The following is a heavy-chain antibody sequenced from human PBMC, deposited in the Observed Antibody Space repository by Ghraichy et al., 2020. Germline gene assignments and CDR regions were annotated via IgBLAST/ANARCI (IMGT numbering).Heavy chain of an antibody. CDR3: AKNGGWLLPHYFDY. Sequence: GGSLRLSCAASGFTFSTYGMHWVRQAPGKGLEWVAVISYDGSNKYYADSVKGRFTISRDNSKNTLYLQMNSLRAEDTAVYYCAKNGGWLLPHYFDYWGQGTVVTVSS. J-gene: IGHJ4*02. D-gene: IGHD3-22*01. V-gene: IGHV3-30*18. CDR1: GFTFSTYG. CDR2: ISYDGSNK.